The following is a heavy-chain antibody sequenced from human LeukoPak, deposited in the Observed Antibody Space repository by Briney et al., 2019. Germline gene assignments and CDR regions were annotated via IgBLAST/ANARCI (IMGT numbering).Heavy chain of an antibody. Sequence: GGSLRLSCAASGFTFSSYGMHWVRQAPGKGLEWVAVIWYDGSNKYYADSVKGRFTISRDNSKNTLYLQMNSLRAEDAAIYYCATIGDRRTGELYRIDYWGQGTLVTVSS. CDR2: IWYDGSNK. CDR1: GFTFSSYG. CDR3: ATIGDRRTGELYRIDY. D-gene: IGHD7-27*01. J-gene: IGHJ4*02. V-gene: IGHV3-30*02.